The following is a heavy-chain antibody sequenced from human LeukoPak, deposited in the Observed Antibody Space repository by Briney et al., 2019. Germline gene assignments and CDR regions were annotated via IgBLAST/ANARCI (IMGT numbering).Heavy chain of an antibody. J-gene: IGHJ4*02. D-gene: IGHD4-17*01. V-gene: IGHV3-7*01. CDR1: GFTFSSYW. Sequence: PGGSLRLSCAASGFTFSSYWMSWVRQAPGKGLEWVANIKQDGSEKYYVDSVKGRFTISRDNAKNSLYLQTNSLRAEDTAVYYCARHRYGDYVGYWGQGTLVTVSS. CDR2: IKQDGSEK. CDR3: ARHRYGDYVGY.